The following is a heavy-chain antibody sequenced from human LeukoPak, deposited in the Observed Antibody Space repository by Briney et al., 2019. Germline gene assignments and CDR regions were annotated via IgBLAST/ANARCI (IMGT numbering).Heavy chain of an antibody. CDR1: GDSFSSHY. CDR2: ISYIGTT. V-gene: IGHV4-59*11. J-gene: IGHJ3*02. Sequence: SETLSLTCAVSGDSFSSHYWTWIRQPPGRGLEWMGYISYIGTTNYNPSLKSRVTISIDTSKNQFSLMLSSVTTADTAVYYCARDLVTVTKGFDIWGLGTMVSVSS. CDR3: ARDLVTVTKGFDI. D-gene: IGHD4-17*01.